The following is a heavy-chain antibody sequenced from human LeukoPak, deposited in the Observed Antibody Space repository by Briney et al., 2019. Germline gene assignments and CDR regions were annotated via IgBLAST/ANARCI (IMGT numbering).Heavy chain of an antibody. CDR3: ARDYSTVTTFFDY. D-gene: IGHD4-17*01. J-gene: IGHJ4*02. CDR1: GFTFRSYN. Sequence: GGSLRLSCAASGFTFRSYNMNWVRQAPGKGLEWVSYITGGSTTIYYADSVKGRFTISRNNAKNSLYLQMNSLRAEDTAVYYCARDYSTVTTFFDYWGQGTLVTVSS. V-gene: IGHV3-48*01. CDR2: ITGGSTTI.